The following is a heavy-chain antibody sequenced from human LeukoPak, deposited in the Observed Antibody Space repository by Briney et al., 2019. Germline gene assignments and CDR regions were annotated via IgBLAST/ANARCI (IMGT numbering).Heavy chain of an antibody. Sequence: SETLSLTCTVSGGSISSYYWSWIRQPPGKGLEWIGYIYYSGSTNYNPSLKSRVTISVDTSKNQFSLKLSSVTAADTAVYYCARLGGGKTRTYYYDSSGYMRDYWGQGTLVTVSS. J-gene: IGHJ4*02. CDR2: IYYSGST. V-gene: IGHV4-59*12. D-gene: IGHD3-22*01. CDR1: GGSISSYY. CDR3: ARLGGGKTRTYYYDSSGYMRDY.